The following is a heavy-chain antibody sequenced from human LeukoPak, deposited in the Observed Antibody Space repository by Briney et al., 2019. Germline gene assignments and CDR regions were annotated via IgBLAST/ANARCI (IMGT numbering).Heavy chain of an antibody. CDR3: ASLNQRYYYDSSVNKAIFDY. J-gene: IGHJ4*02. CDR2: INPNSGGT. D-gene: IGHD3-22*01. V-gene: IGHV1-2*02. CDR1: GYTFTGYY. Sequence: GASVKISCKASGYTFTGYYMHWVRQVPGQGLEWMGWINPNSGGTNYAQKFQGRVTMTRDTSISTAYMELSRLRSDDTAVYYCASLNQRYYYDSSVNKAIFDYWGQGTLVTVSS.